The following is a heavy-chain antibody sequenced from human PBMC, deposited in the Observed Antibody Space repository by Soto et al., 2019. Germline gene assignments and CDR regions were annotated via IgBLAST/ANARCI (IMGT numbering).Heavy chain of an antibody. J-gene: IGHJ5*02. V-gene: IGHV1-46*03. Sequence: ASVKVSCKASGYTFTSYYMHWVRQAPGQGLEWMGIINPSGGSTSYAQKFQGRVTMTRDTSTSTVYMELSSLRSEDTAVYYCARGDIVVVPAPGNWFDPWGQGTLVTVSS. D-gene: IGHD2-2*01. CDR3: ARGDIVVVPAPGNWFDP. CDR2: INPSGGST. CDR1: GYTFTSYY.